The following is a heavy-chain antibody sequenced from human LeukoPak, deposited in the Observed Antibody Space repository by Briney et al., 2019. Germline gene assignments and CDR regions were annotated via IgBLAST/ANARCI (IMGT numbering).Heavy chain of an antibody. V-gene: IGHV1-69*13. D-gene: IGHD4-17*01. CDR1: GGTFSIYA. CDR2: IIPIFGTA. Sequence: SVNVSCTASGGTFSIYAISWVRQAPGQGLEWMGGIIPIFGTANYAQKFQGRVTITADESTSTAYMELSSLRSEDTAVYYCAREGTVTTTDAFDIWGQGTMVTVSS. CDR3: AREGTVTTTDAFDI. J-gene: IGHJ3*02.